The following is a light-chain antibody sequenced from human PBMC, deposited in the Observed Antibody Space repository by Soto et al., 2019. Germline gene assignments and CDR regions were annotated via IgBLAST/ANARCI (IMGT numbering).Light chain of an antibody. CDR2: EVS. V-gene: IGLV2-14*01. J-gene: IGLJ2*01. CDR3: RSYTSSSTNAVV. Sequence: QSALTQPASVSGSPGQSITISCTGTSSDVGGYNYVSWYQQHPGKAPKLMIYEVSNRPSGVSNRFSGSKSGNTASLTTSWLQAEDEADYYCRSYTSSSTNAVVFGGGTTVTVL. CDR1: SSDVGGYNY.